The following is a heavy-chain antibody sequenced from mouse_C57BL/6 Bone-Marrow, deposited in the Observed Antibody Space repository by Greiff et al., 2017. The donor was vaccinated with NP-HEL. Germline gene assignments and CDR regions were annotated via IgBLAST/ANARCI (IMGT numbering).Heavy chain of an antibody. J-gene: IGHJ3*01. CDR2: INSDGGSP. D-gene: IGHD2-4*01. CDR1: EYEFPSHD. CDR3: ARGGDYDEKGPRVAY. Sequence: EVKVEESGGGLVQPGESLKLSCESNEYEFPSHDMSWVRKTPEKRLELVAAINSDGGSPYYPDTMERRFIISRDNTKKTLYLQMSSLRSEETALYYWARGGDYDEKGPRVAYWGQGSLVTVSA. V-gene: IGHV5-2*03.